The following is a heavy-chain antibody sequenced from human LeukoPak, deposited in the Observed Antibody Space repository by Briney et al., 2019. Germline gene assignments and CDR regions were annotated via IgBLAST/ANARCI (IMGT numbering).Heavy chain of an antibody. Sequence: GASLKISCEAFGSRFTGHWIGWVRQMPGRGLEFMGTIYPGDSDTRYSPSFEGRVRISVDKSINTAYLQWSGLKASDTAMYYCARYGKSGTYSHGFDIWGQGTMVIVSS. V-gene: IGHV5-51*01. J-gene: IGHJ3*02. CDR3: ARYGKSGTYSHGFDI. CDR2: IYPGDSDT. D-gene: IGHD3-10*01. CDR1: GSRFTGHW.